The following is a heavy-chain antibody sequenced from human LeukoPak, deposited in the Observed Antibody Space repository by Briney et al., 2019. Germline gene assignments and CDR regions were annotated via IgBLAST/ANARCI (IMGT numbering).Heavy chain of an antibody. V-gene: IGHV4-38-2*02. CDR1: AYSISSDCY. CDR2: IYHSGYT. CDR3: AVGITILGVAASFDS. J-gene: IGHJ4*02. Sequence: PSETLSLTCSVSAYSISSDCYWAWIRQPPGQGLEWIGGIYHSGYTYYYPSLKSRLSISADASKNQFSLKLSSVTDADTAVYYCAVGITILGVAASFDSWGQGNLVIVSS. D-gene: IGHD3-3*01.